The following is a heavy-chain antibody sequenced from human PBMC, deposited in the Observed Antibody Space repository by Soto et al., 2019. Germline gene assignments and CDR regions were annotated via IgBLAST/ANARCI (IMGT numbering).Heavy chain of an antibody. J-gene: IGHJ6*02. V-gene: IGHV1-2*02. CDR1: GYTFTGYY. D-gene: IGHD1-1*01. Sequence: RASVKVSCKVSGYTFTGYYMHWVRQAPGQGLEWMGWINPNSGGTNYAQKFQGRVTMTRDTSISTAYMELSRLRSDDTAVYYCAGSGEYYYYYGMDGWGQGTTVTVSS. CDR2: INPNSGGT. CDR3: AGSGEYYYYYGMDG.